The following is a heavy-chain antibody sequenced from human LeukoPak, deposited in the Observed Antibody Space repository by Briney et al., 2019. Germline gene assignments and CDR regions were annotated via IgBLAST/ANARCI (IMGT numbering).Heavy chain of an antibody. J-gene: IGHJ2*01. Sequence: PSETLSLTCTVSGGSISSYYWSWIRQPPGKGLEWIGYIYYSGSTNYNPSLKSRVTISVDTSKNQFSLKLSSATAADTAVYYCARHGGSGYCSSTICHGGPYWYFDLWGRGTLVTVSS. D-gene: IGHD2-2*01. V-gene: IGHV4-59*08. CDR3: ARHGGSGYCSSTICHGGPYWYFDL. CDR2: IYYSGST. CDR1: GGSISSYY.